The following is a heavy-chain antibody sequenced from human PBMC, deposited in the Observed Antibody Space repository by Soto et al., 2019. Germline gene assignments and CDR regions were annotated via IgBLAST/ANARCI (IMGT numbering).Heavy chain of an antibody. CDR2: IHHTGST. J-gene: IGHJ6*02. CDR3: AKDRGYSTDYYYGVEV. Sequence: QVQLQESGPGLVKPSETLSLTCTVSGGSISGYFWSWIRQPPRKGPEWIGYIHHTGSTNYNPSLRSRVTISLDTSKNQCSLKLKYVTAADTARYYCAKDRGYSTDYYYGVEVWGRGTTVTVSS. CDR1: GGSISGYF. D-gene: IGHD5-12*01. V-gene: IGHV4-59*01.